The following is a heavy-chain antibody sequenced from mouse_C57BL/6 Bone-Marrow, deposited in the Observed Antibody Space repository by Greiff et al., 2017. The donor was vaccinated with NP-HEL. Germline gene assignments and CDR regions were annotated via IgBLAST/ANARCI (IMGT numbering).Heavy chain of an antibody. CDR3: TTITTVVDWYFDV. V-gene: IGHV14-4*01. D-gene: IGHD1-1*01. CDR2: IDPENGDT. Sequence: EVMLVESGAELVRPGASVKLSCTASGFNIKDDYMHWVKQRPEQGLEWIGWIDPENGDTEYASKFQGKATITADTSSNTAYLQLSSLTSEDTAVYYCTTITTVVDWYFDVWGTGTTVTVSS. CDR1: GFNIKDDY. J-gene: IGHJ1*03.